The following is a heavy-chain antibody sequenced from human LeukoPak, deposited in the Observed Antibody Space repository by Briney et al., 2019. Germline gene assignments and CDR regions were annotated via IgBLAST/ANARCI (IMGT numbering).Heavy chain of an antibody. CDR1: GFTFSSYS. V-gene: IGHV3-21*01. J-gene: IGHJ4*02. Sequence: PGGSLRLSCAASGFTFSSYSMNWVRQAPGKGLEWVSSISSSSSYIYYADSVKGRFTISRDNAKNSLYLQMNSLRAEDTAVYYCARSFMITFGGVIGNFDYWGQGTLVTVSS. D-gene: IGHD3-16*02. CDR2: ISSSSSYI. CDR3: ARSFMITFGGVIGNFDY.